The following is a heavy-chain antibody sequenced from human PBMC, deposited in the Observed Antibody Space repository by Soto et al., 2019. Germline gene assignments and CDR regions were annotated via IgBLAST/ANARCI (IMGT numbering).Heavy chain of an antibody. J-gene: IGHJ6*02. CDR3: VREGVTLGLLSAAIVPTQAYQYLGMVV. V-gene: IGHV1-2*04. D-gene: IGHD2-21*01. Sequence: ASVKVSSDASGYGFTAYCIHWLRQAPGQEHERMGLINPHTGETNYAQKFQGWVSMTRDTSITTVYLELNRLKSDDTAVFYCVREGVTLGLLSAAIVPTQAYQYLGMVVWS. CDR2: INPHTGET. CDR1: GYGFTAYC.